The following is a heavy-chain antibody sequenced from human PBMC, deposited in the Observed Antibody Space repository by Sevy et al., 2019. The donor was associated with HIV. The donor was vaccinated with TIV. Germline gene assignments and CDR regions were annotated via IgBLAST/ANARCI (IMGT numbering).Heavy chain of an antibody. CDR3: AREGCSKPHDY. V-gene: IGHV3-23*01. D-gene: IGHD3-10*02. CDR1: GFNFNIYS. Sequence: GGYLRLSCVASGFNFNIYSFSWVRQTPGKGLEWVSTLSFGCGKINYADSVQGRFTISRDDSKNTLYLEMNSLRVEDTAIYYSAREGCSKPHDYWGQGTLVTVSS. CDR2: LSFGCGKI. J-gene: IGHJ4*02.